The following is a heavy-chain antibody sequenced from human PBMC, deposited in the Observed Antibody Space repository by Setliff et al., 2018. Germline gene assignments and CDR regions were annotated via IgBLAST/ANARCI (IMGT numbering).Heavy chain of an antibody. Sequence: SVKVSCKASGGTFRSYGISWVRQAPGQGLEWMGGTIPMFGSANYAQKFQGRVTIITDEFTGTAYMELSSLRTEDTAVYYCARSPAVLGIVYLDPWGQGTLVTVSS. CDR1: GGTFRSYG. V-gene: IGHV1-69*05. J-gene: IGHJ5*02. D-gene: IGHD2-15*01. CDR2: TIPMFGSA. CDR3: ARSPAVLGIVYLDP.